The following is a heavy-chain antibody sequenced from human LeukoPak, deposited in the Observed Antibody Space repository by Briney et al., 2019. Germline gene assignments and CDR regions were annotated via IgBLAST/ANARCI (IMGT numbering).Heavy chain of an antibody. J-gene: IGHJ4*02. CDR2: IYWNDDK. CDR3: AHSWRTGYCSSTGCSPFDY. V-gene: IGHV2-5*01. D-gene: IGHD2-2*01. Sequence: SGPTLVNPTQTLTLTCTFSGFSLSTSGVGVGWIRQPPGKALEWFALIYWNDDKRYSPSLKNRLTITKDTSKNQVVLTMTNVDPVDTATYFCAHSWRTGYCSSTGCSPFDYWGQGTLVTVSS. CDR1: GFSLSTSGVG.